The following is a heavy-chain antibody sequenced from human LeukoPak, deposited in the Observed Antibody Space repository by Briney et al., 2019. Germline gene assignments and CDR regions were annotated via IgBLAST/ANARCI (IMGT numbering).Heavy chain of an antibody. Sequence: GGSLRLSCGASGFTFITYWMHWVRQAPGKGLEWVSRINTDGTIITYADSVKGRFTISRDNAKNSLYLQMNSLRAEDTAVYYCARDKIVGATYFDYWGQGTLVTVSS. J-gene: IGHJ4*02. V-gene: IGHV3-74*01. CDR2: INTDGTII. CDR1: GFTFITYW. D-gene: IGHD1-26*01. CDR3: ARDKIVGATYFDY.